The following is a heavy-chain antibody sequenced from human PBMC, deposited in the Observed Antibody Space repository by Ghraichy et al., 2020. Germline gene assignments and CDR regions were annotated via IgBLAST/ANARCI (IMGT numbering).Heavy chain of an antibody. J-gene: IGHJ6*02. CDR1: GYPFSNYD. V-gene: IGHV1-8*01. Sequence: ASVKVSCKASGYPFSNYDVIWVRQATGQGLEGMGWMNRNSGNAGYAQQFQGRVTMTRDTSISKAYMELSSLRSEDTAVYYCARGRSPDVNWNDDIYYYYGMDVWGQGTTVTVSS. D-gene: IGHD1-1*01. CDR2: MNRNSGNA. CDR3: ARGRSPDVNWNDDIYYYYGMDV.